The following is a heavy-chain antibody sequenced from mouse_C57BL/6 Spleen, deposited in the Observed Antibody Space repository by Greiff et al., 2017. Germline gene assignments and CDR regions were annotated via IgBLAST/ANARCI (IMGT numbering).Heavy chain of an antibody. CDR2: IYPGSGNT. D-gene: IGHD1-1*01. V-gene: IGHV1-76*01. J-gene: IGHJ2*01. CDR1: GYTFTDYY. CDR3: ARCYGSSPLDY. Sequence: QVQLQQSGAELVRPGASVKLSCKASGYTFTDYYINWVKQRPGQGLEWIARIYPGSGNTYYNEKFKGKATLTAEKSSSTAYMQLSSLTSEDSAVXFCARCYGSSPLDYWGQGTTLTVSS.